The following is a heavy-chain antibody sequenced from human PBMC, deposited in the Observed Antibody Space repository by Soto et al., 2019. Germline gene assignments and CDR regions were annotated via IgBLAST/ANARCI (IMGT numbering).Heavy chain of an antibody. J-gene: IGHJ5*02. CDR3: ARAVAGKTYFAP. V-gene: IGHV3-30-3*01. CDR2: ISYDGSKK. Sequence: QAQLVESGGGVVQPGRSLRLSCAASGFTFSHYAMHWVRQAPGKGLEWVAIISYDGSKKYYGDSVKGRFTISRDNSKNTLYLQMNSLRVADTAVYYCARAVAGKTYFAPWGQGTPVTVSS. D-gene: IGHD6-13*01. CDR1: GFTFSHYA.